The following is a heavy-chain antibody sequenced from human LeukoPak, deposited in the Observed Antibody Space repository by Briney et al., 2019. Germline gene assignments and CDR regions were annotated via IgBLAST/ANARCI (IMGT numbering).Heavy chain of an antibody. CDR2: TSSGSAFS. Sequence: GGSLRLSCAASGFTFSTYRMNWVRQAPGKGLEWVSYTSSGSAFSLYADSVKGRFTISRDTFRDTLYLQMNSLRAEDTAVYHCVKSAGKDGYRDVFDIWGQGTVVTVSS. CDR1: GFTFSTYR. V-gene: IGHV3-48*01. D-gene: IGHD5-24*01. J-gene: IGHJ3*02. CDR3: VKSAGKDGYRDVFDI.